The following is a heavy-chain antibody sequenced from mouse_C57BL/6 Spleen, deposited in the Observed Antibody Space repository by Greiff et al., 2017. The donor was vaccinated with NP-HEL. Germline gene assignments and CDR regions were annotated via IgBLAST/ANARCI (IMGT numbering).Heavy chain of an antibody. CDR2: IYPGSGST. Sequence: QVQLKQPGAELVKPGASVKMSCKASGYTFTSYWITWVKQRPGQGLEWIGDIYPGSGSTNYNEKFKSKATLTVDTSSSTAYMQLSSLTSEDSAVYYCAKEVIYDGYYESTFWGQGTTLTVSS. V-gene: IGHV1-55*01. CDR3: AKEVIYDGYYESTF. D-gene: IGHD2-3*01. CDR1: GYTFTSYW. J-gene: IGHJ2*01.